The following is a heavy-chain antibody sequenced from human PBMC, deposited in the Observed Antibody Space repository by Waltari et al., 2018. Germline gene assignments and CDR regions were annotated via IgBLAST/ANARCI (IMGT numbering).Heavy chain of an antibody. CDR3: ARESYYGDYAIGNGFDY. V-gene: IGHV1-69*08. CDR1: GGTFSSYA. CDR2: IIPIFGTA. J-gene: IGHJ4*02. D-gene: IGHD4-17*01. Sequence: QVQLVQSGAEVKKPGSSVKVSCKASGGTFSSYAISWVRQAPGQGLEWMGRIIPIFGTANYAQKFQGRVTITADKSTSTAYMELSSVTAADTAVYYCARESYYGDYAIGNGFDYWGQGTLVTVSS.